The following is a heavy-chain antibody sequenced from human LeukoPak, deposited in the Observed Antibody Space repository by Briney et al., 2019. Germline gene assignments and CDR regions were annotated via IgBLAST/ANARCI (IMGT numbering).Heavy chain of an antibody. D-gene: IGHD4-17*01. CDR2: ISYIGST. J-gene: IGHJ3*02. CDR3: ARDPTTVTKGLDI. Sequence: SETLSLTCTVSGGSFSSHYWSWIRQPPGKGLEWIGYISYIGSTNYNPSLKSRVTISVDTSRNQFSLKLSSVTAADTAVYYCARDPTTVTKGLDIWGQGTMVTVSS. CDR1: GGSFSSHY. V-gene: IGHV4-59*11.